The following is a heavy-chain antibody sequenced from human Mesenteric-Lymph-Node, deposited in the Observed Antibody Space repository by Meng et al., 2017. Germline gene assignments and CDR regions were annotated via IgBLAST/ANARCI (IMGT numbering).Heavy chain of an antibody. J-gene: IGHJ4*02. D-gene: IGHD3-10*01. V-gene: IGHV4-59*01. CDR2: NNYSGNI. CDR3: ARAGGSGGDY. Sequence: GSLRLSCTVSGGSIRGYYCSWIRQPPGKGLEWIGYNNYSGNINYNPSPKTRITISVDTSQNQFSLKMSSVTAADTAVYYCARAGGSGGDYWGQGKLVTVSS. CDR1: GGSIRGYY.